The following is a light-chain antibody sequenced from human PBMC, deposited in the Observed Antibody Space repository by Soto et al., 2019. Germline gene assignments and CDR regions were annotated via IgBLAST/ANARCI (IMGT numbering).Light chain of an antibody. Sequence: QSALTQPASVSGSPGQSITISCTGTSSDVGGYNYVSWYQHHPGKVPKLMIYEVSKRPSGVSHRFSGSKSGNTASLTISALQAEDEADYYCSSYTKNSPYVFGTGTKLTAL. J-gene: IGLJ1*01. CDR1: SSDVGGYNY. V-gene: IGLV2-14*01. CDR2: EVS. CDR3: SSYTKNSPYV.